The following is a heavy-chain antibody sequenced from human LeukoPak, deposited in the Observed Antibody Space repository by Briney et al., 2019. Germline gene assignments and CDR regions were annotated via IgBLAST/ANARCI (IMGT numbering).Heavy chain of an antibody. CDR2: ISHMVTT. CDR1: GGSINNYS. D-gene: IGHD1-7*01. V-gene: IGHV4-59*01. CDR3: ARSPVLRQNLPRFDS. Sequence: SETMSLTCTVSGGSINNYSWSWIRQTPGKGLEWLGYISHMVTTNYNPSLKSRLSLSVVTSESQFSLRLSSVTAADTAVYYCARSPVLRQNLPRFDSWGQGTRVTVSS. J-gene: IGHJ4*02.